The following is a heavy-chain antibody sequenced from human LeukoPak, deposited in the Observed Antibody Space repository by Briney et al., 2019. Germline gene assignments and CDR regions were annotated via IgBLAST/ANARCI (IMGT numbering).Heavy chain of an antibody. CDR3: AKGGASVTRYVDY. D-gene: IGHD4-17*01. CDR2: IKQDGSEK. Sequence: GGSLRLSCAASGFSFSTSAMTWVRQAPGKGLEWVANIKQDGSEKNYLDSVKGRFTISRDNSQNTLYLQMNSLRPEDTAVYYCAKGGASVTRYVDYWGQGTLVTVSS. CDR1: GFSFSTSA. J-gene: IGHJ4*02. V-gene: IGHV3-7*01.